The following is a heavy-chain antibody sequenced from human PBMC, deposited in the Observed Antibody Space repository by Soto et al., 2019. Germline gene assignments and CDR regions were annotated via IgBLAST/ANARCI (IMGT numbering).Heavy chain of an antibody. CDR2: ISSSSSYI. CDR1: GFTFSSYS. CDR3: ASRYCSSTSCPLDY. J-gene: IGHJ4*02. D-gene: IGHD2-2*01. V-gene: IGHV3-21*01. Sequence: GESLKISCAASGFTFSSYSMNWVRQAPGKGLEWVSSISSSSSYIYYADSVKGRFTISRDNAKNSLYLQMNSLRAEDTAVYYCASRYCSSTSCPLDYWGQGTLVTVSS.